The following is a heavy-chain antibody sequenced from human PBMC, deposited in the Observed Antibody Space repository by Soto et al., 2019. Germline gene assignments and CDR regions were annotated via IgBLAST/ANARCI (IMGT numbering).Heavy chain of an antibody. Sequence: GESLNISCKGSGYSFAGYWITWVRQKPGKGLEWMGRIDPSDSQTYYSPSFRGHVTISATKSITTVFLQWSSLRASDTAMYYCARQIYDSDTGPNFQYYFDSWGQGTPVTVSS. CDR2: IDPSDSQT. J-gene: IGHJ4*02. CDR1: GYSFAGYW. CDR3: ARQIYDSDTGPNFQYYFDS. V-gene: IGHV5-10-1*01. D-gene: IGHD3-22*01.